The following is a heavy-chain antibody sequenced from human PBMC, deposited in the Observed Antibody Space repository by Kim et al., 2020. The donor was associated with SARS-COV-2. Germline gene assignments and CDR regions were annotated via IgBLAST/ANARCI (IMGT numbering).Heavy chain of an antibody. Sequence: GGSLRLSCSASGFTFSSYAMHWVRQAPGKGLEYVSAISSNGGSTYYADSVKGRFTISRDNSKNTLYLQMSSLRAEDTAVYYCVKDLGIVGATQGYWGQGTLVTVSS. CDR3: VKDLGIVGATQGY. CDR1: GFTFSSYA. CDR2: ISSNGGST. D-gene: IGHD1-26*01. J-gene: IGHJ4*02. V-gene: IGHV3-64D*09.